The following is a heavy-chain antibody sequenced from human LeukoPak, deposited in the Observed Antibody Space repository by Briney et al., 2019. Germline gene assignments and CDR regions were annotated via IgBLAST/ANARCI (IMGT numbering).Heavy chain of an antibody. CDR1: GGTFSSYE. CDR2: IIPIFGTA. V-gene: IGHV1-69*13. D-gene: IGHD3-16*01. CDR3: ARAGYDWTFSFDY. Sequence: ASVKVSCKASGGTFSSYEISWVRQAPGQGLEWMGGIIPIFGTANYAQKFQGRVTITADESTSTAYMELSSLRSEDTAVYYCARAGYDWTFSFDYWGQGTLVTVSS. J-gene: IGHJ4*02.